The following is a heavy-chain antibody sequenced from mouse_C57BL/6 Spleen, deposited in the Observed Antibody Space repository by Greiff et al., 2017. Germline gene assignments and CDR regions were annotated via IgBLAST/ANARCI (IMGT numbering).Heavy chain of an antibody. CDR1: GFTFSDYY. CDR3: ARGGTNWYFDV. J-gene: IGHJ1*03. V-gene: IGHV5-16*01. CDR2: INYDGSST. Sequence: EVQRVESEGGLVQPGSSMKLSCTASGFTFSDYYMAWVRQVPEKGLEWVANINYDGSSTYYLDSLKSRFIISRDNAKNILYLQMSSLKSEDTATYYCARGGTNWYFDVWGTGTTVTVSS. D-gene: IGHD2-14*01.